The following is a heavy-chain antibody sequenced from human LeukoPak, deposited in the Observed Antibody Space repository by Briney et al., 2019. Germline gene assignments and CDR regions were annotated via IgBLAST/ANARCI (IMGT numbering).Heavy chain of an antibody. V-gene: IGHV3-74*01. J-gene: IGHJ1*01. CDR2: INSDGSST. Sequence: GGSLRLSCAASGFTFSSYWMHWVRQAPGKGLVWVSRINSDGSSTSYADSVKGRFTISGDNAKNTLYLQMNSLRAEDTAVYYCARDYCSSTSCPLEYFQHWGQGTLVTVSS. CDR1: GFTFSSYW. CDR3: ARDYCSSTSCPLEYFQH. D-gene: IGHD2-2*01.